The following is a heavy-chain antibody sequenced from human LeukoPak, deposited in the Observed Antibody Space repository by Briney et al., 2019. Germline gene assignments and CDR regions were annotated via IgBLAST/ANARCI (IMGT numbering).Heavy chain of an antibody. Sequence: GGSLRLSCAASGFTFSSYVMSWVRQAPGKGLEWVSAISGSGGSTYYADSVKGRFTISRDNSKNTLYLQMNSLRAEDTAVYYCAKGSVLVVVVADEPFDYWGQGTLVTVSS. CDR2: ISGSGGST. CDR1: GFTFSSYV. J-gene: IGHJ4*02. V-gene: IGHV3-23*01. CDR3: AKGSVLVVVVADEPFDY. D-gene: IGHD2-15*01.